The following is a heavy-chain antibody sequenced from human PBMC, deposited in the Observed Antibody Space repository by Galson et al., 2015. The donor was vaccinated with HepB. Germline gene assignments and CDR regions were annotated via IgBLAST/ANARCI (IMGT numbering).Heavy chain of an antibody. J-gene: IGHJ4*02. D-gene: IGHD3-3*01. CDR2: IKSKADGGTT. Sequence: SLRLSCAASTLTFSNAWMSWVRQAPGKGLEWVGRIKSKADGGTTDYAAPVKGRFTISRDDSKNMLYLQMNSLKTEDTAVYYCTTHWLGVLILRHDYWGQGTLVTVSS. CDR1: TLTFSNAW. CDR3: TTHWLGVLILRHDY. V-gene: IGHV3-15*01.